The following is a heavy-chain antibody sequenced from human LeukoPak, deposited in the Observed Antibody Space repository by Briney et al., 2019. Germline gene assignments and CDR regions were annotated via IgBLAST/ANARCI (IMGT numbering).Heavy chain of an antibody. CDR2: ISAYNGNT. CDR3: AREAYGSGSYYY. Sequence: ASVTVPFKASGYTFTSYGISWVRQAPGQGLEWMGWISAYNGNTNYAQKLQSRVTMTTDTSTSTAYMELRSLRSDDTAVYYCAREAYGSGSYYYWGQGTLVTVSS. J-gene: IGHJ4*02. V-gene: IGHV1-18*01. CDR1: GYTFTSYG. D-gene: IGHD3-10*01.